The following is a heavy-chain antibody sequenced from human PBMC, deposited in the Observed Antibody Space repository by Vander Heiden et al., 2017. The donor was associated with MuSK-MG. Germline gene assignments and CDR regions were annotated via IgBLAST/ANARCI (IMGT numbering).Heavy chain of an antibody. CDR2: MNPNSGNT. J-gene: IGHJ4*02. CDR3: ARSKPYYVSSGYYYPL. D-gene: IGHD3-22*01. CDR1: GYTFTRYD. V-gene: IGHV1-8*01. Sequence: QVQLVQSGAEVKKPGASVKVSCKASGYTFTRYDINWVRQATGQGLEWMGWMNPNSGNTGYAQKFQGRVTMTRNTSISTAYMELSSLRSEDTAVYYCARSKPYYVSSGYYYPLWGQGTLVTVSS.